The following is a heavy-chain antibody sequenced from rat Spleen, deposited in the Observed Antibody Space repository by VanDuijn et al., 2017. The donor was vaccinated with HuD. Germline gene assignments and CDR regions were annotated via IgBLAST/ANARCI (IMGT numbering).Heavy chain of an antibody. CDR3: ARRHYWYTDYFDY. J-gene: IGHJ2*01. V-gene: IGHV5-29*01. CDR1: GFTFSDYY. D-gene: IGHD1-11*01. Sequence: EVQLVESDGGLVQPGRSLKLSCAASGFTFSDYYMAWVRQAPTKGLAWVATISRDGGCLYYPHSVQGRFTISRHNAKSTLYLQMNSLRSEDTATYYCARRHYWYTDYFDYWGQGVMVTVSS. CDR2: ISRDGGCL.